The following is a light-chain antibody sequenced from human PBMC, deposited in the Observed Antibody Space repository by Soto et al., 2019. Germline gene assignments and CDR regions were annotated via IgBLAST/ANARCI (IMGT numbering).Light chain of an antibody. CDR1: SSDVGGYNY. CDR3: SSYGVV. Sequence: QSALTQPASVSGSPGQSITISCTGTSSDVGGYNYVSWYQQHPGKAPKLMIYEVSNRPSGVSNRFSGSKSGNTASLTISGLQAEGEADYYCSSYGVVFGGGTKLTVL. J-gene: IGLJ2*01. V-gene: IGLV2-14*01. CDR2: EVS.